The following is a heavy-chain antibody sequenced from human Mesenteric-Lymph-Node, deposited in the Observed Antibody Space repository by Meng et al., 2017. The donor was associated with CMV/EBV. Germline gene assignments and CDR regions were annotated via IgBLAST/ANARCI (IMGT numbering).Heavy chain of an antibody. CDR3: AKDMWAARGMSALHI. CDR2: ITWNGGTI. D-gene: IGHD6-13*01. V-gene: IGHV3-9*01. J-gene: IGHJ3*02. CDR1: GFTFDDYA. Sequence: GGSLRLSCAASGFTFDDYAMHWVRQAPGKGLEWVSTITWNGGTIGYADSVKGRFTISRDNARNSLFLQMNSLRPGDTAFYYCAKDMWAARGMSALHIWGQGTKVTVSS.